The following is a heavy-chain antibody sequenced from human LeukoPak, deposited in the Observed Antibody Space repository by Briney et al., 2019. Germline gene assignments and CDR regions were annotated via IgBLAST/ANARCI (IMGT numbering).Heavy chain of an antibody. CDR3: AKDHSSNFHWYFDL. CDR1: GFTFSSYA. J-gene: IGHJ2*01. CDR2: ISGSGGST. D-gene: IGHD6-13*01. Sequence: GSLRLSCAASGFTFSSYAMSWVRQAPGKGLEWVSVISGSGGSTYYADSVKGRFTISRDNSKNTLSLQMNSLRAEDTAVYYCAKDHSSNFHWYFDLWGRGTLVTVSS. V-gene: IGHV3-23*01.